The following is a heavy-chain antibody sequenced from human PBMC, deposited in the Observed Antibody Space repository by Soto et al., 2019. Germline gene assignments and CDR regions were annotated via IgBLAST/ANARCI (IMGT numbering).Heavy chain of an antibody. Sequence: PGGSLRLSCAASGFTFSSYSMNWVRPAPGKGLEWVSSISSSSSYIYYADSVKGRFTISRDNAKNSLYLQMNSLRAEDTAVYYCARDPQSTNSAAILYYYYYGMDVWGQGTTVTVSS. CDR1: GFTFSSYS. V-gene: IGHV3-21*01. D-gene: IGHD2-2*02. CDR3: ARDPQSTNSAAILYYYYYGMDV. J-gene: IGHJ6*02. CDR2: ISSSSSYI.